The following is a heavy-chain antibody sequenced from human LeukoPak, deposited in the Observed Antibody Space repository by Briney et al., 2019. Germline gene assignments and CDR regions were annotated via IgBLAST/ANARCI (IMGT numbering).Heavy chain of an antibody. V-gene: IGHV3-48*02. D-gene: IGHD3-9*01. CDR3: ATDQRYAFDY. J-gene: IGHJ4*02. CDR2: IRTTAEGAKYA. CDR1: GFSFSDYP. Sequence: GGSLRLSCATSGFSFSDYPMNWVRQAPGKGLEWISNIRTTAEGAKYAYYADSVKGRVTISRDDGKNTLYLHMNSLRDDDTAVYYCATDQRYAFDYWGQGILVTVSS.